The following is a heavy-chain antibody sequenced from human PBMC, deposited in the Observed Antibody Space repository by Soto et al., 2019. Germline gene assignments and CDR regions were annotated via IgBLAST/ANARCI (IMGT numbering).Heavy chain of an antibody. V-gene: IGHV1-69*01. CDR2: IIPIFGTA. J-gene: IGHJ4*02. D-gene: IGHD2-2*02. CDR3: ARIPQYCSSTSCYTGGPTYYFDY. Sequence: QVPLVQSGAEVKKPGSSVKVSCKASGGTFSSYAISWVRQAPGQGLEWMGGIIPIFGTANYAQKFQGRVTITADESTSTAYMELISLRSEDTAVYYCARIPQYCSSTSCYTGGPTYYFDYWGQGTLVTVSS. CDR1: GGTFSSYA.